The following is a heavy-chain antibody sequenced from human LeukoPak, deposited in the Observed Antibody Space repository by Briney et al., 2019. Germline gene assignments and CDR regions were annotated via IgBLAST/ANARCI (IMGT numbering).Heavy chain of an antibody. CDR3: ARGDGWHCSGSDCFTHWFDP. V-gene: IGHV1-69*04. Sequence: SVKVSCKASGGTFSSYAISWVRQAPGQGLEWMGRIIPILGIANYAQKFQGRVTITADKSTSTAYMELSSLRAEDTAVYYCARGDGWHCSGSDCFTHWFDPWGQGALVTVSS. D-gene: IGHD2-2*02. J-gene: IGHJ5*02. CDR1: GGTFSSYA. CDR2: IIPILGIA.